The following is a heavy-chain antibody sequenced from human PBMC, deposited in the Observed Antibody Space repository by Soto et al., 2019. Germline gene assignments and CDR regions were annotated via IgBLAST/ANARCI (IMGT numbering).Heavy chain of an antibody. Sequence: PGGSLRLSCAGSGFTFSSYWMSWVRQAPGKGLEWVANIKQDGSEKYYVDSVKGRFTISRDNAKNSLYLQMNSLRAEDTAVYYCAREGSSGWYLSSWFDPWGQGTLVTVSS. CDR3: AREGSSGWYLSSWFDP. V-gene: IGHV3-7*01. CDR2: IKQDGSEK. CDR1: GFTFSSYW. J-gene: IGHJ5*02. D-gene: IGHD6-19*01.